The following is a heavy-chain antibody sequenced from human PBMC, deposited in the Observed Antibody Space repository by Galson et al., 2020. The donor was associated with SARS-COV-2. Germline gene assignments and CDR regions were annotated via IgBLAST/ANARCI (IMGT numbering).Heavy chain of an antibody. CDR2: IYYSGST. J-gene: IGHJ6*02. CDR3: ARAFEAYGMDV. CDR1: GGSISSGGYY. Sequence: SETLSLTCTVSGGSISSGGYYWSWIRQHPGKGLEWIGYIYYSGSTYYNPSLKSRVTISVDTSKYQFSLKLSSVTAADTAVYYCARAFEAYGMDVWGQGTTVTVSS. V-gene: IGHV4-31*03.